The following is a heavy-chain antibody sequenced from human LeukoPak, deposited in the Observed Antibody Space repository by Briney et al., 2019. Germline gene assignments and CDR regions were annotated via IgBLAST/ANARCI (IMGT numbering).Heavy chain of an antibody. J-gene: IGHJ6*03. Sequence: PGWSLRLSCAASGFTFSSYGMLWVRQAPGKGLEWVAVIWYDGSNKYYADSVKGRFTISRDNYKNTLYLQMNSLRAEDTAVYYCARAFGEGTNYYYYYMDVWGKGTTVTVAS. V-gene: IGHV3-33*01. D-gene: IGHD3-10*01. CDR2: IWYDGSNK. CDR1: GFTFSSYG. CDR3: ARAFGEGTNYYYYYMDV.